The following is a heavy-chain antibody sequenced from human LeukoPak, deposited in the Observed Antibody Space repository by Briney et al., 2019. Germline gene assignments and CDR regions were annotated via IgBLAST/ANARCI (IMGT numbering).Heavy chain of an antibody. D-gene: IGHD6-19*01. Sequence: QPGRSLRLSCAASGFTFSSYGMHWVRQAPGKGLEWVAVIWYDGSNKYYADSVKRRFTISRDNSKNTLYLQMNSLRAEDTAVYYCAREAPNSSGWYDYWGQGTLVTVSS. V-gene: IGHV3-33*01. CDR3: AREAPNSSGWYDY. J-gene: IGHJ4*02. CDR2: IWYDGSNK. CDR1: GFTFSSYG.